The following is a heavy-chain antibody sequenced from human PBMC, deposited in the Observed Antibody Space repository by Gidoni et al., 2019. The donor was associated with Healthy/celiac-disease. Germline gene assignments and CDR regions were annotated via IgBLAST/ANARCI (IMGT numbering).Heavy chain of an antibody. V-gene: IGHV4-59*01. Sequence: QVQLQESGPGLVKPSETLSLTCPVSGGSISSYYWSWIRQPPGKGLEWIGYIYYSGSTNYNPSLKSRVTISVDTSKNQFSLKLSSVTAADTAVYYCARLQTEWELHPADYWGQGTLVTVSS. CDR1: GGSISSYY. CDR3: ARLQTEWELHPADY. D-gene: IGHD1-26*01. J-gene: IGHJ4*02. CDR2: IYYSGST.